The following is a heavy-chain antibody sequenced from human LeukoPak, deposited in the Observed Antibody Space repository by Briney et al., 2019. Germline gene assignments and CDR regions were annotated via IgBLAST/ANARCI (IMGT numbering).Heavy chain of an antibody. CDR1: GFTFSYFW. J-gene: IGHJ4*02. V-gene: IGHV3-7*05. Sequence: GGSLSLSCAASGFTFSYFWMSWVRQAPGKGLEWVANINLDGTEKHYVDSVKGRFTISRDNARKSLYLQMNSLRAVDTAVYYCARDNVGATPFDYWGQGTLVTVSS. CDR2: INLDGTEK. D-gene: IGHD1-26*01. CDR3: ARDNVGATPFDY.